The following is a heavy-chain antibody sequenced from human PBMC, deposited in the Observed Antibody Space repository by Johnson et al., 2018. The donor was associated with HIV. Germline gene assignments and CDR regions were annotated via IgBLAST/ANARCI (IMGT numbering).Heavy chain of an antibody. V-gene: IGHV3-20*04. CDR2: INWNGDYI. Sequence: VQLVESGGGVVRPGGSLRLSCAVSGFNFDDYDMSWVRQVPGKGLEWVSTINWNGDYIGYAVSVKGRFTVSRDKAKKLLYLQMNSLRAEDTALYYCARNPTTQYSRLTGDFGAFDIWGQGTMVTVS. CDR1: GFNFDDYD. D-gene: IGHD7-27*01. J-gene: IGHJ3*02. CDR3: ARNPTTQYSRLTGDFGAFDI.